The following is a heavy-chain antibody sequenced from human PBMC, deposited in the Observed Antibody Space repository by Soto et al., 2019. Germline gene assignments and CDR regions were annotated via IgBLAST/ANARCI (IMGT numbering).Heavy chain of an antibody. D-gene: IGHD6-13*01. CDR1: GFTVSSNY. CDR3: ATSSWYAAPDY. V-gene: IGHV3-66*01. CDR2: IYAGGDT. J-gene: IGHJ4*02. Sequence: EVQLVESGGDLVQPGGFLRLSCAASGFTVSSNYMSWVRQAPGKGLEWVSIIYAGGDTFYADSAKGRFTISRDNSKNILYLRLNSLRAEDTAVYYCATSSWYAAPDYWGQGTLVTVSS.